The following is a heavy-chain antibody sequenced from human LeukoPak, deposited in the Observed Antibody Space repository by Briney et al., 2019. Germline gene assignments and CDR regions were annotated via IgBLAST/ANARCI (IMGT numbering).Heavy chain of an antibody. Sequence: GGSLRLSCAASGFTFSTYNMNWVRQAPGKGLEWVSFISLSSTTIYYADSVKGRFTISRDNAKNSLYLQINSLRAEDTAVYYCARVDLRYVWGSYRAFDYWGQGTLVTVSS. J-gene: IGHJ4*02. CDR3: ARVDLRYVWGSYRAFDY. V-gene: IGHV3-48*04. CDR1: GFTFSTYN. CDR2: ISLSSTTI. D-gene: IGHD3-16*02.